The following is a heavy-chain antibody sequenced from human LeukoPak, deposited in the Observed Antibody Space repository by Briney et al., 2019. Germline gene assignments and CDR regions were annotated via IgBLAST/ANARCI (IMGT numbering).Heavy chain of an antibody. J-gene: IGHJ4*02. CDR1: GFTFCTYA. CDR3: ARELYGDSYTYYFDY. V-gene: IGHV3-64*01. Sequence: AGGSLRLACAASGFTFCTYAMHWVRQAPGKGLEYVSAISNYGDSTYYANSVRGRFTISRDNSKNTLYLQMGSLRAEDMAVYYCARELYGDSYTYYFDYWGQGTLVTVSS. D-gene: IGHD4-17*01. CDR2: ISNYGDST.